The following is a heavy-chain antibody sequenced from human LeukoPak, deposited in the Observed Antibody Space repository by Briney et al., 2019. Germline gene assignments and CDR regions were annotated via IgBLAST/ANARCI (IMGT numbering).Heavy chain of an antibody. CDR2: ISYDGNNK. Sequence: PGGSLRLSCAASGFTFSNFGMHWVRQAPGKGLEWVAVISYDGNNKYFADSVKGRFTISRDDSKSTLYLQMNSLRAEDTAVYYCTTKVIRGNSGDDYDDWGQGTLVTVSS. V-gene: IGHV3-30*03. CDR3: TTKVIRGNSGDDYDD. J-gene: IGHJ4*02. D-gene: IGHD5-12*01. CDR1: GFTFSNFG.